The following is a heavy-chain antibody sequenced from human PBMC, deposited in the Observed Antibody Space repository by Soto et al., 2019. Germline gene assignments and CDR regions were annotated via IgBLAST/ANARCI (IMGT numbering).Heavy chain of an antibody. D-gene: IGHD6-19*01. CDR3: AREGSAPYYYYGMDV. CDR1: GYTFTTYG. Sequence: QVQLEQSGAEVKKPGDSMKVSCKASGYTFTTYGISWVRQAPGQGLEWMGWINGYNGNTDYPQKRQGRVTMTTDTSTSTAYMELRSLRSDDTAVYYCAREGSAPYYYYGMDVWGQGTTVTVSS. J-gene: IGHJ6*02. V-gene: IGHV1-18*01. CDR2: INGYNGNT.